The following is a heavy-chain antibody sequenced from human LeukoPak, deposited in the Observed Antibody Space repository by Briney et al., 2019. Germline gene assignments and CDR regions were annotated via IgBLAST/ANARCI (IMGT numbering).Heavy chain of an antibody. D-gene: IGHD3-22*01. V-gene: IGHV3-23*01. J-gene: IGHJ4*02. Sequence: GGSLRLSCAASGFTFSSYAMSWVRQAPGKGLEWVSAISCSGGSTYYADSVKGRFTISRDNSKNTLYLQMNSLRAEDTAVYYCAKVVDYYDSSGTTPGDYWGQGTLVTVSS. CDR3: AKVVDYYDSSGTTPGDY. CDR1: GFTFSSYA. CDR2: ISCSGGST.